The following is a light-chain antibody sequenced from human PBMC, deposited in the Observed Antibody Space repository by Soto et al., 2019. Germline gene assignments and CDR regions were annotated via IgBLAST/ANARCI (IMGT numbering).Light chain of an antibody. V-gene: IGKV3-20*01. CDR3: QQYGSSPLT. CDR1: QSVSGSY. J-gene: IGKJ4*01. Sequence: EIVLTQSPGTLSLSPGERATLSCRASQSVSGSYLAWYQQKPGQAPRLLIYGASSRATGIPDRFSGSGSGTDFTLTIRILEPEDFAVYYCQQYGSSPLTFGRGTKVEIK. CDR2: GAS.